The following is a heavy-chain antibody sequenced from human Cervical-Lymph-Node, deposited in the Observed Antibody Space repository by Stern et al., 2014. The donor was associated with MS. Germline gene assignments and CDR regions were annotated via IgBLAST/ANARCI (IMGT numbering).Heavy chain of an antibody. CDR3: AKDPPLGVLREGGYKYFDVDV. CDR1: GGTLSSLA. CDR2: IIPTFNNA. J-gene: IGHJ6*02. D-gene: IGHD3-3*01. V-gene: IGHV1-69*06. Sequence: VQLVQSGAEVKKPGSSVKVSCKASGGTLSSLAISWVRQAPGQGLEWMGGIIPTFNNAAYAQKFQGRVTITADKSTNTVYMEVSSLRPEDTAVYYCAKDPPLGVLREGGYKYFDVDVWGQGTPVTVSS.